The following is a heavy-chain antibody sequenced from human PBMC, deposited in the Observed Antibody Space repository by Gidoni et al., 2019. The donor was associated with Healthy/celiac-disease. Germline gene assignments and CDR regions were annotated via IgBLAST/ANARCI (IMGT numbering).Heavy chain of an antibody. D-gene: IGHD3-3*01. V-gene: IGHV4-4*07. CDR1: GGSISSYY. Sequence: QVQLQESGPGLVKPSETLSLTCTVSGGSISSYYWSWIRQPAGKGLEWIGRIYTSGSTNYNPSLKSRVTMSVDTSKNQFSLKLSSVTAADTAVYYCARATHDTIFGVVIIGWFDPWGQGTLVTVSS. CDR2: IYTSGST. J-gene: IGHJ5*02. CDR3: ARATHDTIFGVVIIGWFDP.